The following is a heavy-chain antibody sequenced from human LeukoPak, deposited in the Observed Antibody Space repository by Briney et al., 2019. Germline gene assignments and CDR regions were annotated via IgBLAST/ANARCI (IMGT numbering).Heavy chain of an antibody. J-gene: IGHJ6*02. Sequence: PSETLSLTCTVSGGSISSHYWSWIRQPAGKGLEWIGRIYTSGSTNYNPSLKSRVTMSVDTSKNQFSLKLSSVTAADTAVYYCARDIRSGDYRRYYGMDVWGQGTTVTVSS. V-gene: IGHV4-4*07. CDR3: ARDIRSGDYRRYYGMDV. CDR2: IYTSGST. D-gene: IGHD4-17*01. CDR1: GGSISSHY.